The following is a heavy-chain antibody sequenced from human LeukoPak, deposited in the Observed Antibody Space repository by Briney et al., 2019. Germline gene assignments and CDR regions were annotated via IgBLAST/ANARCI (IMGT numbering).Heavy chain of an antibody. V-gene: IGHV4-61*02. D-gene: IGHD5-18*01. CDR2: IYTSGST. Sequence: SQTLSLTCTVSGGSISSGSYYWSWIRQPAGKGLEWIGRIYTSGSTNYNPSLKSRVTISVDTSKNQLSLKLSSVTAADTAVYYCARDALQGYSYGYFDYWGQGTLVTVSS. CDR3: ARDALQGYSYGYFDY. CDR1: GGSISSGSYY. J-gene: IGHJ4*02.